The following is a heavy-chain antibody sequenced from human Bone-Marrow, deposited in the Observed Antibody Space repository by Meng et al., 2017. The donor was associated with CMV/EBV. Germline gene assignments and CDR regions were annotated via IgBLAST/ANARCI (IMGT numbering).Heavy chain of an antibody. V-gene: IGHV4-34*01. CDR3: ARDSSSRISNYYYGMDV. Sequence: SETLSLTCAVYGGSFSGYYWSWIRQPPGKGLEWIGEINHSGSTNYNPSLKSRVTISVDTSKNQFSLKLSSVTAADTAVYYCARDSSSRISNYYYGMDVWGQATTITVSS. D-gene: IGHD6-6*01. CDR1: GGSFSGYY. J-gene: IGHJ6*02. CDR2: INHSGST.